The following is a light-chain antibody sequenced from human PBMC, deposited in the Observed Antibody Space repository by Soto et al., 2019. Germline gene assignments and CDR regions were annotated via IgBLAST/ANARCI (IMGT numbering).Light chain of an antibody. CDR1: QSVSSSY. CDR3: QQYGSSPLT. CDR2: GVS. J-gene: IGKJ5*01. Sequence: EIVLTQSPVTLSLSPGERATLSCRASQSVSSSYLAWYQQKPGQAPRLLIYGVSSRATGIPDRFSGSGSGTDFTLTISRLEPEDFAVYYCQQYGSSPLTFGQGTRLEIK. V-gene: IGKV3-20*01.